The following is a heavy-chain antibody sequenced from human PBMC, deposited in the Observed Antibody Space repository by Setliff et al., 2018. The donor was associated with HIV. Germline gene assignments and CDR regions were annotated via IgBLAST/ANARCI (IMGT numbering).Heavy chain of an antibody. J-gene: IGHJ5*02. CDR3: ARAPCAGGTCYAWFDP. D-gene: IGHD2-15*01. Sequence: SETLSLTCTVSGGSLTNYYWSWIRQPPGKGLEWIGHIYTSGNTNYNPSLNSRLLISLDMSTNRFSLRLSSVTAADTAVYYCARAPCAGGTCYAWFDPWGQGTLVTVSS. CDR2: IYTSGNT. V-gene: IGHV4-4*09. CDR1: GGSLTNYY.